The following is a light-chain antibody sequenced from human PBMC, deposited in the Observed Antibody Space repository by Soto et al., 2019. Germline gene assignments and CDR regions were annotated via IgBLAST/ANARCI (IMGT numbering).Light chain of an antibody. CDR2: AAS. V-gene: IGKV1-39*01. CDR3: QQSYSTPPVT. J-gene: IGKJ5*01. CDR1: QSISSY. Sequence: DIQMTQSPSSLSASVGDRVTITCRASQSISSYLNWYQQKPGKAPKLLIYAASSLQSGVPSRFSGSRSETAFNLPISSLRPEDLAAYYCQQSYSTPPVTFGQGTRLEIK.